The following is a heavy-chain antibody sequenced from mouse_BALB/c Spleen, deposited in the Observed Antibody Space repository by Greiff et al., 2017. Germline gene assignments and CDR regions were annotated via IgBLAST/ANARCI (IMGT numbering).Heavy chain of an antibody. CDR2: IYPGNSDT. V-gene: IGHV1-5*01. CDR1: GYTFTSYW. CDR3: TRYYYGNYAWFAY. Sequence: EVMLVESGTVLARPGASVKMSCKASGYTFTSYWMHWVKQRPGQGLEWIGAIYPGNSDTSYNQKFKGKAKLTAVTSTSTAYMELSSLTNEDSAVYYCTRYYYGNYAWFAYWGQGTLVTVSA. D-gene: IGHD2-1*01. J-gene: IGHJ3*01.